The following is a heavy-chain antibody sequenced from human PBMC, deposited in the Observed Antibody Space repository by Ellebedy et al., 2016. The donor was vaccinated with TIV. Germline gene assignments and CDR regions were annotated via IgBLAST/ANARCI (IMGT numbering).Heavy chain of an antibody. Sequence: MPSETLSLTCSVSGASIRSYYWGRIRQRPGEGLEWLGYIYHSGSTYYSPSVKGRVTMLIDTSKNEFSLKLNSVTAADTAVYFCARHSRGKVEPPYFHSWGQGALVTVSS. CDR1: GASIRSYY. V-gene: IGHV4-59*08. CDR3: ARHSRGKVEPPYFHS. J-gene: IGHJ4*02. CDR2: IYHSGST. D-gene: IGHD3-10*01.